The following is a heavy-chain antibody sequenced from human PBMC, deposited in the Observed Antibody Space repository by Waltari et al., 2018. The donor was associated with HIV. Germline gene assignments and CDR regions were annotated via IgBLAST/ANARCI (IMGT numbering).Heavy chain of an antibody. Sequence: EVQLVESGGGLVQAGGSLRLSCAASGFTFSSHWMHWVRQAPGKGLWWVARINGDGSGTSDADSVRGRFSISRENAENSLHLHMNSVRPEDTGLYYCTREGVETTAPADYWGQGTLVTVSS. D-gene: IGHD4-17*01. J-gene: IGHJ4*02. CDR3: TREGVETTAPADY. CDR2: INGDGSGT. CDR1: GFTFSSHW. V-gene: IGHV3-74*01.